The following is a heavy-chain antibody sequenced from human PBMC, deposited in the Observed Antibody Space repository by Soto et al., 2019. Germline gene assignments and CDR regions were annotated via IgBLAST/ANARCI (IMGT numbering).Heavy chain of an antibody. V-gene: IGHV4-39*01. CDR2: IYKPGS. CDR3: AKLPAGFPNWIDP. CDR1: GHSVSSTPYS. D-gene: IGHD2-21*01. Sequence: LSLTCTVSGHSVSSTPYSWGWFRQPPGKGLEWSGSIYKPGSSYNPSLESRVTMSQDTSKTQFSLKLSSVTGADTAIYYCAKLPAGFPNWIDPWGGGMPVTVSS. J-gene: IGHJ5*02.